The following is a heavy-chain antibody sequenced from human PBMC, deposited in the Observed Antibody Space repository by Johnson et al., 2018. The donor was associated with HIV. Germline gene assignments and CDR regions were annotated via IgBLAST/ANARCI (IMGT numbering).Heavy chain of an antibody. J-gene: IGHJ3*02. Sequence: VQLVESGGGVVQPGRSLRLSCAASGFTFSNAWMSWVRQAPGKGLEWVGRIKSKTDGGTTDYAAPVKGRFTISRDDSKNTLYLQMNSLRAEDTALYYCEAVVSAFDIWGQGTMVTVSS. V-gene: IGHV3-15*05. D-gene: IGHD2-15*01. CDR2: IKSKTDGGTT. CDR1: GFTFSNAW. CDR3: EAVVSAFDI.